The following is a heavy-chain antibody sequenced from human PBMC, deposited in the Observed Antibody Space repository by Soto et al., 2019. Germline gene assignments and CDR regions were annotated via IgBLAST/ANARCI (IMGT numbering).Heavy chain of an antibody. CDR1: GFTLSDHY. J-gene: IGHJ4*02. CDR2: TKNKANNYII. CDR3: ATWYSGSPRY. Sequence: EVQLVESGGGLVQPGGSLRLSCAASGFTLSDHYMDWVRQAPGKGLEWVGRTKNKANNYIIEYAASVKGRFTISREDSKNSLYLQMNNLRTEDTAVYYCATWYSGSPRYWGQGTLVTVSS. V-gene: IGHV3-72*01. D-gene: IGHD1-26*01.